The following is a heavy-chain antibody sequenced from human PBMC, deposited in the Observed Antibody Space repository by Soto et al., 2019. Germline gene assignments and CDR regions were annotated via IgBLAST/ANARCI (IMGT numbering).Heavy chain of an antibody. CDR3: ARGRPNYFYYGLDV. CDR2: KYYSGAT. Sequence: SETLSLTCTVSGGSIKSDYYWAWVRQFPGGGLQWMGYKYYSGATDSDPPLERRVSFSVDMSKNQFSLNLTSVTVADTAVYYCARGRPNYFYYGLDVWGQGIPVTVSS. CDR1: GGSIKSDYY. J-gene: IGHJ6*02. V-gene: IGHV4-30-4*01.